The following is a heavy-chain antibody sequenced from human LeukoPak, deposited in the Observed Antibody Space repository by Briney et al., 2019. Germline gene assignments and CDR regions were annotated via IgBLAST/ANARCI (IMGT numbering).Heavy chain of an antibody. J-gene: IGHJ3*01. Sequence: GGSLRLSCAASGFTFSSYGMHWVRQAPGKGLEWVAVISYDGSNKYYADSVKGQFTISRDNSKNTVYLQMNSLRTEDTAVYYCARGWVVATGAFDVWGHGTMVSVSS. CDR2: ISYDGSNK. V-gene: IGHV3-30*03. CDR3: ARGWVVATGAFDV. D-gene: IGHD2-15*01. CDR1: GFTFSSYG.